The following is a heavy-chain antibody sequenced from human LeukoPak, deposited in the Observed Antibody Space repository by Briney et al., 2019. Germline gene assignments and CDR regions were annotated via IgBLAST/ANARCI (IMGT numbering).Heavy chain of an antibody. CDR2: ISSSSSTI. V-gene: IGHV3-48*04. Sequence: GGSLRLSCAASGFTFSSYSMNWVRQAPGKGLEWVSYISSSSSTIYYADSVKGRFTISRDNAKNSLYLQMNSLRAEDTAVYYCARDLFDGYSDYWDQGTLVTVSS. CDR1: GFTFSSYS. J-gene: IGHJ4*02. CDR3: ARDLFDGYSDY. D-gene: IGHD3-10*02.